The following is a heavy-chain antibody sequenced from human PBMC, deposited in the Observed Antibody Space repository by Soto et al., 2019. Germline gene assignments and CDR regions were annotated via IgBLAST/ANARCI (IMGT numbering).Heavy chain of an antibody. CDR3: ARGGGVGVAGSAAFEM. D-gene: IGHD3-3*01. V-gene: IGHV1-2*02. CDR1: GYPVTAYY. Sequence: QLHLVQSGAVVKKPGASVTVSCSASGYPVTAYYMHWVRQAPGRGLEWMGGINPATGAAKYTQKFQGRVSTTRDTSTSKPFMELSGLTSGDTAVFYCARGGGVGVAGSAAFEMWGQGTLVTVSS. CDR2: INPATGAA. J-gene: IGHJ3*02.